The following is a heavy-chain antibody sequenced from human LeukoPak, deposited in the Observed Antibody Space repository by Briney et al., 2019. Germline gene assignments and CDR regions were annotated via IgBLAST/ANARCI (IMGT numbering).Heavy chain of an antibody. CDR1: GFTFSSYS. V-gene: IGHV3-21*01. CDR2: ISSSSSYI. Sequence: PGGSLRLSCAASGFTFSSYSMNWVRQAPGKGLEWVSSISSSSSYIYYADSVKGRFTITRDNAKNSLYLQMNSLRAEDTAVYYCARAGGGFYDILTGPYYYGMDVWGKGTTVTVSS. CDR3: ARAGGGFYDILTGPYYYGMDV. J-gene: IGHJ6*04. D-gene: IGHD3-9*01.